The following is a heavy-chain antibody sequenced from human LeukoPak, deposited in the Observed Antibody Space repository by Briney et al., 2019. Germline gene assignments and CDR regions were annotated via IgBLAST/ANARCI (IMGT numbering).Heavy chain of an antibody. Sequence: GSLRLSCAASGFTFSSYAMHWVRQAPGKGLEYVSAISSNGGSTYYANSVKGRFTISRDNSKNTLYLQMGSLRAEDMAVYYCARVTYYYDSSGYMGYYFDYWGQGTLVTASS. J-gene: IGHJ4*02. CDR1: GFTFSSYA. CDR2: ISSNGGST. D-gene: IGHD3-22*01. V-gene: IGHV3-64*01. CDR3: ARVTYYYDSSGYMGYYFDY.